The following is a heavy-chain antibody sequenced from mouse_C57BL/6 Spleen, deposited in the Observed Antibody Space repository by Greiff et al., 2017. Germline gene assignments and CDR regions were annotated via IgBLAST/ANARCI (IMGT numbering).Heavy chain of an antibody. CDR2: INYDGSST. D-gene: IGHD1-1*01. CDR3: ARVNYGSSSYAMDY. CDR1: GFTFSDYY. J-gene: IGHJ4*01. V-gene: IGHV5-16*01. Sequence: EVMLVESEGGLVQPGSSMKLSCTASGFTFSDYYMAWVRQVPEKGLEWVANINYDGSSTYYLDSLQSRFISSRENAKNILYLQMSSLKSEDTATYYCARVNYGSSSYAMDYWGQGTSVTVSS.